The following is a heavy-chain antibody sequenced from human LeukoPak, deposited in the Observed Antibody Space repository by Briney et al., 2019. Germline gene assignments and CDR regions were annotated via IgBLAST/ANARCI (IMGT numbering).Heavy chain of an antibody. CDR1: GFTFSSYG. CDR3: AKGRNYDFWSGMPLYYFDY. D-gene: IGHD3-3*01. Sequence: GGSLRLSCAASGFTFSSYGMHWVRQAPGKGLEGVAFIRYDGSNKYYADSVKGRFTISRDNSKNTLYLQMNSLRAEDTAVYYCAKGRNYDFWSGMPLYYFDYWGQGTLVTVSS. V-gene: IGHV3-30*02. CDR2: IRYDGSNK. J-gene: IGHJ4*02.